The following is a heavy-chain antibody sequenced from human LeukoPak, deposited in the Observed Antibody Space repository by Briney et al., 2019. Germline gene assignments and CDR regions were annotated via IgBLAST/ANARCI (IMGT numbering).Heavy chain of an antibody. D-gene: IGHD4-23*01. CDR2: IYNSGST. V-gene: IGHV4-30-4*01. Sequence: SETLSLTCNVSGGSISSGDYYWSWIRQPPGQGLVWFGYIYNSGSTDYNPSLKSRVTISVDTSKNQFSLKLSSVTAADTAVYYCARDLLNEGNHLDYWGQGTLVTVSS. CDR1: GGSISSGDYY. J-gene: IGHJ4*02. CDR3: ARDLLNEGNHLDY.